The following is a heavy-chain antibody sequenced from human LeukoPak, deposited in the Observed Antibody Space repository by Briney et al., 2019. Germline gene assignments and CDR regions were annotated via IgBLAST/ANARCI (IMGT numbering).Heavy chain of an antibody. CDR3: ARKSHVDTAMVPYFDY. CDR1: GGTFSSYA. Sequence: GASVKVSCKASGGTFSSYAISWVRQAPGQGLEWMGGIIPIFGTANYAQKFQGRVTITTDESTSTAYMELSSLRSEDTAVYYCARKSHVDTAMVPYFDYWGQGTLVTVSS. D-gene: IGHD5-18*01. J-gene: IGHJ4*02. CDR2: IIPIFGTA. V-gene: IGHV1-69*05.